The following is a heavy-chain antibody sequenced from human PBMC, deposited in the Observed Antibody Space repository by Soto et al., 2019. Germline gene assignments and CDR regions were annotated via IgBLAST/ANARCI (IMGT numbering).Heavy chain of an antibody. CDR1: GFTFSSYS. Sequence: GGSLRLSCAASGFTFSSYSMNWVRQAPGKGLEWVSSISSSSSYIYYADSVKGRFTISRDNAKNSLYLQMNSLRAEDTAVYYCARESVEMATDLDYWGQGTLVTVSS. J-gene: IGHJ4*02. V-gene: IGHV3-21*01. D-gene: IGHD5-12*01. CDR2: ISSSSSYI. CDR3: ARESVEMATDLDY.